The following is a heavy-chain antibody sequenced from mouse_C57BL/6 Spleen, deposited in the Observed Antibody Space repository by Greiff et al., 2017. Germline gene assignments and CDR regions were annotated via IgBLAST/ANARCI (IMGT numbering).Heavy chain of an antibody. CDR2: IDPNSGGT. D-gene: IGHD1-1*01. Sequence: VQLQQSGAELVKPGASVKLSCKASGYTFTSYWMHWVKQRPGRGLEWIGRIDPNSGGTKYNEKFKSKATLTADKPSSTAYMPLSSLTSEDSAVSSCARGGTSVVATGGYAMDYWGQGTSVTVSS. J-gene: IGHJ4*01. CDR1: GYTFTSYW. CDR3: ARGGTSVVATGGYAMDY. V-gene: IGHV1-72*01.